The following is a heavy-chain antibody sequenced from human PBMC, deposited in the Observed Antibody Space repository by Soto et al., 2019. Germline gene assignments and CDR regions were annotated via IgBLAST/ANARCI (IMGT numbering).Heavy chain of an antibody. CDR1: GFPFDDFA. D-gene: IGHD3-22*01. Sequence: GGSLRLSCTGSGFPFDDFAINWVRQAPGKGLEWVAVISYDGSDKYYADSVKGRFTISRDSSKNMLYLQMNSLRAEDTAIYYCAKESYYDSSDYNAFDIWGQGTMVTVSS. J-gene: IGHJ3*02. V-gene: IGHV3-30*17. CDR3: AKESYYDSSDYNAFDI. CDR2: ISYDGSDK.